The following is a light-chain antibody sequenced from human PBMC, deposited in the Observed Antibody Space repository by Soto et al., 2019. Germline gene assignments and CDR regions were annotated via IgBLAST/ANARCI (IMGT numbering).Light chain of an antibody. Sequence: FMLTQPHSVSESPGQTVTISCTRSGGSIDTNYVQWFQQRPDSAPTTVIYDDNQRPSGVPDRFSASIDRSSNSASLTISGLSAEDEANYYCQSYDSRSVVFGGGTKVTVL. J-gene: IGLJ2*01. CDR1: GGSIDTNY. CDR3: QSYDSRSVV. V-gene: IGLV6-57*04. CDR2: DDN.